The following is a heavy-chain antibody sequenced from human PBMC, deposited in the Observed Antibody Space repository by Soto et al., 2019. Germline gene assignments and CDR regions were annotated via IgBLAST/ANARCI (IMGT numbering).Heavy chain of an antibody. CDR3: VKEGRGSSTSCSRCYGLDV. Sequence: PGVSLRLSCGASGFTFSTYGMHWVRQAPGKGLEWVAALSHDESNKFYAASVKGRFTISRDNSKNTLYLEMFSLRAEDTAVYYCVKEGRGSSTSCSRCYGLDVGGQGTTFTVSS. J-gene: IGHJ6*02. CDR1: GFTFSTYG. V-gene: IGHV3-30*18. D-gene: IGHD2-2*01. CDR2: LSHDESNK.